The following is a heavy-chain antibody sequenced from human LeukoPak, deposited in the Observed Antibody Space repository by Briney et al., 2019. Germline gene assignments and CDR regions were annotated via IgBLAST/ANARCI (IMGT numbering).Heavy chain of an antibody. Sequence: ASVNVSCKASGYTFTSYGISWVRQAPGQGLEWMGWISAYNGNTNYAQKLQGRVTMATDTYTSTAYMGLRSLRSDGTAVYYCARVDGPRPMATDYWGQGTLVTVSS. CDR1: GYTFTSYG. D-gene: IGHD5-24*01. CDR2: ISAYNGNT. J-gene: IGHJ4*02. CDR3: ARVDGPRPMATDY. V-gene: IGHV1-18*01.